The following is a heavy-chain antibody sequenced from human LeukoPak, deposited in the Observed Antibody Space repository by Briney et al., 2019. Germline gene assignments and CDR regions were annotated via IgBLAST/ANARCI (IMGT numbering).Heavy chain of an antibody. Sequence: GGPLRLSCAASGFTFSSYGMHWVRQAPGKGLEWVAVISYDGSNKYYADSVKGRFTISRDNSKNTLYLQMNSLRAEDTAVYYCAKDLYVGPWGQGTLVTVSS. V-gene: IGHV3-30*18. D-gene: IGHD3-16*01. CDR2: ISYDGSNK. CDR3: AKDLYVGP. J-gene: IGHJ5*02. CDR1: GFTFSSYG.